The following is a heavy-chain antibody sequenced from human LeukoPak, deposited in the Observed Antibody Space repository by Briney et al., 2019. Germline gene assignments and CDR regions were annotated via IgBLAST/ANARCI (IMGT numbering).Heavy chain of an antibody. J-gene: IGHJ4*02. CDR1: GDSISNFY. D-gene: IGHD5-24*01. CDR3: GRGMTRWLQFRPLDY. V-gene: IGHV4-4*07. Sequence: SETLSLTCTVSGDSISNFYWSWIRQPAGKGLEWIGRIYTSGSTNYNPSLQSRVSISVDASQNQFSLTMTSVTAADTAVHYCGRGMTRWLQFRPLDYWGQGTLVTVSS. CDR2: IYTSGST.